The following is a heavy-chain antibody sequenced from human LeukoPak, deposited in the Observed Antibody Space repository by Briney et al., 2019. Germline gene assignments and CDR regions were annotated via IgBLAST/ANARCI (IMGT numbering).Heavy chain of an antibody. CDR3: ASMEGSGWINTGSYFQH. Sequence: GASVKVSCKASGGTFTNSAINWVRQAPGQGLEWMGRIIPILGIANYAQKFQGRVTITADKSTSTAYMELSSLRSEDTAVYYCASMEGSGWINTGSYFQHWGQGTLVTVSS. CDR1: GGTFTNSA. J-gene: IGHJ1*01. CDR2: IIPILGIA. V-gene: IGHV1-69*04. D-gene: IGHD6-19*01.